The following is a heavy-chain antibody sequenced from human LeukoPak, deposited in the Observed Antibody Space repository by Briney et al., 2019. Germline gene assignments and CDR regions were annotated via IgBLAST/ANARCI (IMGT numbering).Heavy chain of an antibody. CDR1: GFTFSSYV. J-gene: IGHJ4*02. Sequence: GGSLRLSCAASGFTFSSYVMHWVRQAPGKGREWVACIRYDGSNKYYADSVKGRFTISRDNSKNTLYLQMNSLRAEDTAVYYCAKDRGVAAAGDYFDYWGQGTLVTVSS. CDR3: AKDRGVAAAGDYFDY. CDR2: IRYDGSNK. D-gene: IGHD6-13*01. V-gene: IGHV3-30*02.